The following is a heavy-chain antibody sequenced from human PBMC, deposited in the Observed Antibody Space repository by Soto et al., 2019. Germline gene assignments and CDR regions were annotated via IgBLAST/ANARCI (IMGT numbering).Heavy chain of an antibody. J-gene: IGHJ4*02. V-gene: IGHV1-18*01. D-gene: IGHD3-16*02. CDR2: ISAYNGNT. Sequence: QVQLVQSGAEVKKPGASVKVSCKASGYTFTSYGISWVRQAPGQGLEWMGWISAYNGNTNYAQKLQGRVTMTTDTSTSTAYMELRSLRSDDTAVFYWAREGDTDYDYVWGSYRSGLGYWGQGTLVTVSS. CDR1: GYTFTSYG. CDR3: AREGDTDYDYVWGSYRSGLGY.